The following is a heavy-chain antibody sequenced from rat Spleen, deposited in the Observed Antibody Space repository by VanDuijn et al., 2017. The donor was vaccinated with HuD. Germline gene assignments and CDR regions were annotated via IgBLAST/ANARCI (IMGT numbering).Heavy chain of an antibody. CDR1: GFIFSNYG. Sequence: EVQLVESGGGLVQPGRSLKLSCAASGFIFSNYGMAWVRQAPKKGLEWVAAITNASGRTYYPDSVKGRFTISRDNAKSTLYLQLDSLRSEDTATYYCTTDTFYDGTYYPGGFDYWGQGVMVTVSS. J-gene: IGHJ2*01. CDR2: ITNASGRT. V-gene: IGHV5-27*01. CDR3: TTDTFYDGTYYPGGFDY. D-gene: IGHD1-12*02.